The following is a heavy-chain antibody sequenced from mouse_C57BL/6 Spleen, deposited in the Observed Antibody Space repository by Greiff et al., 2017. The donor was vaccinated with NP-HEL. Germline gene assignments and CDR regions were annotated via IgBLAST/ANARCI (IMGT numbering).Heavy chain of an antibody. CDR2: IDPSDSYT. CDR3: ARSVGSYYGNLHYFDY. CDR1: GYTFTSYW. J-gene: IGHJ2*01. V-gene: IGHV1-69*01. D-gene: IGHD2-10*01. Sequence: QVQLQQPGAELVMPGASVKLSCKASGYTFTSYWMHWVKQRPGQGLEWIGEIDPSDSYTNFNQKFKGKSTLTVDKSSSTAYMELRSLTSEDSAVYYCARSVGSYYGNLHYFDYWGQGTTLTVSS.